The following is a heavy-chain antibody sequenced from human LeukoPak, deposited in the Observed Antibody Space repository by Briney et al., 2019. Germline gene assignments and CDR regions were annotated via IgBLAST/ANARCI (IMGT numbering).Heavy chain of an antibody. V-gene: IGHV4-38-2*01. CDR2: IYDSGST. D-gene: IGHD3-3*02. J-gene: IGHJ4*02. CDR3: ARHFPGVSPTDY. Sequence: SETLSLTCAVSGYSISSGYYGGWIRQPPGKGVEWIGSIYDSGSTYYNPSVKSRVTISVDRCKKHLCMKMSSVTAADTAVYYCARHFPGVSPTDYWGQGTLVTVSS. CDR1: GYSISSGYY.